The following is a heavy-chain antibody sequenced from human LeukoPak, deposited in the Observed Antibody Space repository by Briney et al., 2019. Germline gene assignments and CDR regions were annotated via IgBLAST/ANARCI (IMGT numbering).Heavy chain of an antibody. V-gene: IGHV1-69*05. CDR1: GGTFSSYA. Sequence: ASVKVSCKASGGTFSSYAISWVRQAPGQGLEWMGGIIPIFGTANYAQKFQGRVTITRDTSASTAYIELSSLRSEDMAVYYCARGSGYDYQNFDYWGQGTLVTVSS. CDR3: ARGSGYDYQNFDY. J-gene: IGHJ4*02. D-gene: IGHD5-12*01. CDR2: IIPIFGTA.